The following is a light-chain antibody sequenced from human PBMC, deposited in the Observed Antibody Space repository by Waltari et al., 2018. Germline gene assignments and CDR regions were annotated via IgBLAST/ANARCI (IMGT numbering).Light chain of an antibody. V-gene: IGLV1-44*01. CDR2: RHI. CDR3: AAWDDSLNGVV. Sequence: QSVLTQPPSASGTPGQRVSISCSGRTSNIAINTVDWDRQLPGAAPIHLIYRHIHLPSGVPDRVSGSMCGSLAAMAISGLQSEDESDYYFAAWDDSLNGVVFGGGHKLPV. J-gene: IGLJ2*01. CDR1: TSNIAINT.